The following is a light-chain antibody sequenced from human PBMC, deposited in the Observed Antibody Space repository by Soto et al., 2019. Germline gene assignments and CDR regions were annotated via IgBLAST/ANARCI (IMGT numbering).Light chain of an antibody. CDR2: AAF. CDR3: QKYNSAPHT. V-gene: IGKV1-27*01. CDR1: QGIGNY. Sequence: DIQMTQSPSSLSASVGDRVAITCRASQGIGNYLAWYQQKPVKVPKLLIYAAFSLQSGVPSRFSGSRSGTDFTLTISSLQPEDVATYYCQKYNSAPHTFGGGTKVEIK. J-gene: IGKJ4*01.